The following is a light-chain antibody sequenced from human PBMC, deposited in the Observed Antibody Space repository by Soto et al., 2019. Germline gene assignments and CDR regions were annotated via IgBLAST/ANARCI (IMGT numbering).Light chain of an antibody. Sequence: DIQMTQSPSSLSASLGDRVTITCRASQNIDNYLNWYQQKPGRAPKLLIYATSTLQSGVPSRFSGSGSGTEFTLTISSLQPEDFATYYCQQFHSFSRTFGQGTKV. V-gene: IGKV1-39*01. CDR1: QNIDNY. CDR2: ATS. J-gene: IGKJ1*01. CDR3: QQFHSFSRT.